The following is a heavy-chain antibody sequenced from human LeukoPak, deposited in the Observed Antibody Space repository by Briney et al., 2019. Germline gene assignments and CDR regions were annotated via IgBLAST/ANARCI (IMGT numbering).Heavy chain of an antibody. CDR1: GYSFTSYW. J-gene: IGHJ5*02. V-gene: IGHV5-51*01. D-gene: IGHD2-15*01. Sequence: GESLKISCKGSGYSFTSYWIGWVRQMPGKGLEWMGIIYPGDSDTRYSPSFQGQVTISADKSISTAYLQWSILKASDSAMYYCARRYRDCSGGSCYWNWFDPWGQGTLVTVSS. CDR2: IYPGDSDT. CDR3: ARRYRDCSGGSCYWNWFDP.